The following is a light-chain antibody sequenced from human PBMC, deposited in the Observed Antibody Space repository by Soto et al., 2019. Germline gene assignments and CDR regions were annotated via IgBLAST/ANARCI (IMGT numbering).Light chain of an antibody. Sequence: EIVLTQSPGTLSLSPGERATLSCRASQSVSSSSLAWYQQKPGQAPRLVIYDSSARATDIPDRFSGSGSGTDFTLTISRLEPEDFAVYYCQQYGSSPPTFGPGTKVDIK. J-gene: IGKJ3*01. CDR3: QQYGSSPPT. CDR1: QSVSSSS. CDR2: DSS. V-gene: IGKV3-20*01.